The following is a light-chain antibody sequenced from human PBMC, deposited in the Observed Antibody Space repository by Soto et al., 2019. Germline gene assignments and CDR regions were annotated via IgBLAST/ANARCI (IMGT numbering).Light chain of an antibody. V-gene: IGKV1-9*01. CDR1: QGISSY. CDR2: AAS. J-gene: IGKJ2*01. Sequence: IQLTQSPSSLSASVGDRVTITCRASQGISSYLAWYQQTPGKAPKLLIYAASTLQSGVPSRFSGSGSGTDFTLTISSLQPEDFATYYCQQVNSYPRTFGQGTKLEIK. CDR3: QQVNSYPRT.